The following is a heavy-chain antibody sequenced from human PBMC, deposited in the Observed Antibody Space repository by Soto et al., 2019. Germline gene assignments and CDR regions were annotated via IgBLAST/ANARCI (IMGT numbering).Heavy chain of an antibody. CDR3: ARVGVELVVTATYYFDY. Sequence: GASVKLSCKASGGTFSSYAISWVRQAPEQGLEWMGGIIPIFGTANYAQKFQGRVTITADESTSTAYMELSSLRSEDTAVYYCARVGVELVVTATYYFDYWGQGTLVTVSS. D-gene: IGHD2-21*02. V-gene: IGHV1-69*13. CDR1: GGTFSSYA. J-gene: IGHJ4*02. CDR2: IIPIFGTA.